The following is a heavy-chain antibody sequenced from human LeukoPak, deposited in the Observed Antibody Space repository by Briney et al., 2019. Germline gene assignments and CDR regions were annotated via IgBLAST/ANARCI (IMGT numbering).Heavy chain of an antibody. CDR2: VSGSGSTT. D-gene: IGHD4-23*01. CDR3: AKSLDYGGNRARLDF. V-gene: IGHV3-23*01. J-gene: IGHJ4*02. CDR1: GFTFNTYG. Sequence: GGTLILSCAASGFTFNTYGMNWVRQAPGKGLEWVSAVSGSGSTTYYARSVKGRFTVSRDNSKNTLYLQMNSLRVDDTAVYYCAKSLDYGGNRARLDFWGQGTLVTVSS.